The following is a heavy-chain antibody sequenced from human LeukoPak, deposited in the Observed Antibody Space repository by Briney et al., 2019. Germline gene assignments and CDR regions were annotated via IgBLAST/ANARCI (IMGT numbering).Heavy chain of an antibody. V-gene: IGHV1-3*02. D-gene: IGHD6-19*01. CDR1: GYTFTTYV. CDR3: AREGPEPSQWLVLSFAFDI. J-gene: IGHJ3*02. Sequence: ASVKVSFKASGYTFTTYVIYWVRQAPGQRLDWMGWSNAGNGNTKYSQEFQGRVTITRDTCATTAYMELSSLRSEDMAVYYCAREGPEPSQWLVLSFAFDIWGQGTMVTVSS. CDR2: SNAGNGNT.